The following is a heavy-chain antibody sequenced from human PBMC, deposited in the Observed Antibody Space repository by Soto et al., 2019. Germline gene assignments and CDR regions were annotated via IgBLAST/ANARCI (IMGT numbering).Heavy chain of an antibody. CDR3: ARDRLVPYGYGMDV. D-gene: IGHD2-2*01. CDR2: INSDGSST. Sequence: PGGSLRLSCAASGFTFSSYWMHWVRQAPGKGLVWVSRINSDGSSTSYADSVKGRFTISRDNAKNTLYLQMNSLRAEDAAVYYCARDRLVPYGYGMDVWGQGTTVTVSS. CDR1: GFTFSSYW. J-gene: IGHJ6*02. V-gene: IGHV3-74*01.